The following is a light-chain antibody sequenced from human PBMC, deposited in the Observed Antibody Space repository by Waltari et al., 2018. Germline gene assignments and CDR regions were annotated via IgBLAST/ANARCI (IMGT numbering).Light chain of an antibody. CDR3: QSYDSSLSSYV. CDR1: SSHIGAGYD. V-gene: IGLV1-40*01. J-gene: IGLJ1*01. CDR2: GNN. Sequence: QSVLTQAPSVSGAPGQRVTISCTGSSSHIGAGYDVTWYQQLPGTAPKLLIYGNNNRPSGVPDRFSGSKSGTSASLAITGLQAEDEADYYCQSYDSSLSSYVFGTGTKVTVL.